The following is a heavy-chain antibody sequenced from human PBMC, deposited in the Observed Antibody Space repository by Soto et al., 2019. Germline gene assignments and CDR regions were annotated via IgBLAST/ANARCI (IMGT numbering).Heavy chain of an antibody. D-gene: IGHD3-22*01. Sequence: QVQLVESGGGVVQPGRSLRLSCAASGFTFSSYGMHWVSQAPGKGLEWVAVISYDGSNKYYADSVKGRFTISRDNSKNTLYLQMNSLRAEDTAVYYCAKSLQDYYDSSGYSTYFDYWGQGTLVTVSS. CDR3: AKSLQDYYDSSGYSTYFDY. V-gene: IGHV3-30*18. CDR2: ISYDGSNK. CDR1: GFTFSSYG. J-gene: IGHJ4*02.